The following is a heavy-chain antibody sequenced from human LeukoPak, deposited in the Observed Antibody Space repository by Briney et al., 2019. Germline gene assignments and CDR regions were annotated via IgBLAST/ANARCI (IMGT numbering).Heavy chain of an antibody. J-gene: IGHJ4*02. Sequence: ASVTVSCKASGYTFTGYYMHWVRQAPGQGLEWMGWINPNSGGTNYAQKFQGRVTMTRDTSISTAYMELSRLRSDDTAVYYCARHSKPQKYYYDSSGSFDYWGQGTLVTVSS. CDR3: ARHSKPQKYYYDSSGSFDY. D-gene: IGHD3-22*01. V-gene: IGHV1-2*02. CDR1: GYTFTGYY. CDR2: INPNSGGT.